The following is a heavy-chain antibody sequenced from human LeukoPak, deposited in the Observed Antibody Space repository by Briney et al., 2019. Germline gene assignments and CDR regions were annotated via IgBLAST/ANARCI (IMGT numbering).Heavy chain of an antibody. Sequence: SETLSLTCTVSGGSISSYYWSWIRQPAGKGLEWIGRFYTSGSTNYNPSLKSRVTMSVDTSKNQFSLKLSSVTAADTAVYYCARDNWSSWFPTFFDYWGQGTLVTVSS. V-gene: IGHV4-4*07. J-gene: IGHJ4*02. CDR1: GGSISSYY. D-gene: IGHD6-13*01. CDR3: ARDNWSSWFPTFFDY. CDR2: FYTSGST.